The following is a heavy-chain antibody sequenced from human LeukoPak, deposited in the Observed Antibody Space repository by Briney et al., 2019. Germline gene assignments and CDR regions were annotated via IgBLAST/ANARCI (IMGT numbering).Heavy chain of an antibody. V-gene: IGHV4-59*01. CDR1: GRSISNYY. CDR2: IYYSGST. Sequence: SETLSLTCTVSGRSISNYYWSWIRQPPGKGLEWIGHIYYSGSTNYNPSLKSRVTISVDTSNNQFSLKLSSVTAADTAVYYCARVSYYDSSGYDYWGQGTLVTVSS. CDR3: ARVSYYDSSGYDY. J-gene: IGHJ4*02. D-gene: IGHD3-22*01.